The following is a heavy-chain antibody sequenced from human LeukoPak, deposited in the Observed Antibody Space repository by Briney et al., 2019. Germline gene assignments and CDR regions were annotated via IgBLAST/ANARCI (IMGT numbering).Heavy chain of an antibody. J-gene: IGHJ4*02. V-gene: IGHV3-74*01. CDR1: GFSFTTYW. Sequence: GESLKISCVASGFSFTTYWMHWVRQVPGKGLEWVSLINTDGSDTRYTDSVKGRFTISRDNAKNTLYLQMNSLRAEDTAMYYCATLSQTLPLDYWGQGAQVTVSS. CDR3: ATLSQTLPLDY. CDR2: INTDGSDT.